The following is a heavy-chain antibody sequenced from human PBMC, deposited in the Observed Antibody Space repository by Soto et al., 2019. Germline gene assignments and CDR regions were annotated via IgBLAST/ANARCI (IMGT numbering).Heavy chain of an antibody. Sequence: ESGPTLVNPTETLTLTCTVSGFSLSNATMGVSWIRQPPGKALEWLAHIFSNDEKSYSTSLKSRLTISKDTSKSQVVLTMTNMDPVDTATYYCARKPAANLYSSSWYNWFGPWGQGTLVTVSS. D-gene: IGHD6-13*01. CDR3: ARKPAANLYSSSWYNWFGP. V-gene: IGHV2-26*01. J-gene: IGHJ5*02. CDR2: IFSNDEK. CDR1: GFSLSNATMG.